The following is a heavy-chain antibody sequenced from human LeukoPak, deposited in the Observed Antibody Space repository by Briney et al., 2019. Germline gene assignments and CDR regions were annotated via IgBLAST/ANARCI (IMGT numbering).Heavy chain of an antibody. CDR1: GGSFSGYY. CDR3: ARGRGAFDI. CDR2: INRSGST. V-gene: IGHV4-34*01. J-gene: IGHJ3*02. Sequence: SETLSLTCAVYGGSFSGYYWSWIRQPPGKGLEWIGEINRSGSTNYNPSLKSRVTISVDTSKNQFSLKLSSVTAADTAVYYCARGRGAFDIWGQGTMVTVSS.